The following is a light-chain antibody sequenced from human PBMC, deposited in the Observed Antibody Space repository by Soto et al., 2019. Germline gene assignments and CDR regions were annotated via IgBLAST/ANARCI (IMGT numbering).Light chain of an antibody. J-gene: IGKJ1*01. CDR1: QAISNY. Sequence: DIQMTQSPSSLSASVGDRVTITCRASQAISNYLPWYQQKPGKVPKLLIYAASALQSGVPSRFSGSGSGTDFTLTISSLQPEDVATYYCQEYNSAPWTFGQGTKVEIK. V-gene: IGKV1-27*01. CDR3: QEYNSAPWT. CDR2: AAS.